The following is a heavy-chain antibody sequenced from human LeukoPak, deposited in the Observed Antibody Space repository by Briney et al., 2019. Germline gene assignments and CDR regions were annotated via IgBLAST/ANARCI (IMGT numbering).Heavy chain of an antibody. D-gene: IGHD6-19*01. CDR2: IYYSGST. CDR1: GGSISSYY. CDR3: ASMDSSGWPFDY. V-gene: IGHV4-59*01. J-gene: IGHJ4*02. Sequence: PSETLSLTCTVSGGSISSYYWSWIRQPPGKGLEXIGYIYYSGSTNYNPSLKSRVTISVDTSKNQFSLKLSSVTAADTAVYYCASMDSSGWPFDYWGQGTLVTVSS.